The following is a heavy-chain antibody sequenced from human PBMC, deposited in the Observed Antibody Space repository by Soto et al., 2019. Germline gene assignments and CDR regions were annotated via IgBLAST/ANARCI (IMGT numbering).Heavy chain of an antibody. Sequence: QVQLQESGPGLVKPSQTLSLTCTVSGGSISSGGYSWSWIRQHPGKGLEWIGYIYYSGSTYYNPSLKSRVTIAVDTSKNQFSLKLSSVTAADTAVDYCARESGIAAAGTYYYYYGMDVWGQGTTVTVSS. CDR2: IYYSGST. J-gene: IGHJ6*02. D-gene: IGHD6-13*01. V-gene: IGHV4-31*03. CDR3: ARESGIAAAGTYYYYYGMDV. CDR1: GGSISSGGYS.